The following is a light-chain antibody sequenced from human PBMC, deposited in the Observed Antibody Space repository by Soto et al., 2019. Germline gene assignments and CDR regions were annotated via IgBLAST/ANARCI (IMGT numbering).Light chain of an antibody. Sequence: EIVMTQSPATLSVSPGERATLSCSASQSVSSNLAWYQQKPGQAPRLLIYGASTRATGIPARFSGSGSGTEFTLTISSLQSEDFAVYYCQQYNTWPTFGQGTKVEIK. CDR1: QSVSSN. CDR3: QQYNTWPT. CDR2: GAS. J-gene: IGKJ1*01. V-gene: IGKV3-15*01.